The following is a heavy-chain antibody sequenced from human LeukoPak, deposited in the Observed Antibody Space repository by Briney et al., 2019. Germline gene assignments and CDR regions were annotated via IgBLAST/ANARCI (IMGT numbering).Heavy chain of an antibody. Sequence: GGSLRLSCAASGFTFNNYDMNWVRQAPGKGLEWLSYISGSSSTIYYTDSVRGRFTISRDNAKNSLCLQMNSLRDEDTAVYYCARDFGEYGTSDAFDIWGQGTMVTVSS. D-gene: IGHD4-17*01. CDR2: ISGSSSTI. J-gene: IGHJ3*02. V-gene: IGHV3-48*02. CDR3: ARDFGEYGTSDAFDI. CDR1: GFTFNNYD.